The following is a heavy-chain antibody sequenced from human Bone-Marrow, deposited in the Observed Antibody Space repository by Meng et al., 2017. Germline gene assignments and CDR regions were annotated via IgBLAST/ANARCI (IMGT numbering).Heavy chain of an antibody. CDR1: GYNFPDYW. CDR3: ARDEDISAAGKLFGDY. D-gene: IGHD6-13*01. J-gene: IGHJ4*02. V-gene: IGHV1-2*06. Sequence: VRLVQSGAEVKKPGASVKVSCKPSGYNFPDYWLHWVRRAPGQGLEWMGRIDPKSGDTHYAQSFQGRVTMTGDTSISTAYMELSGLRSDDTAMYYCARDEDISAAGKLFGDYWGQGTLVTVSS. CDR2: IDPKSGDT.